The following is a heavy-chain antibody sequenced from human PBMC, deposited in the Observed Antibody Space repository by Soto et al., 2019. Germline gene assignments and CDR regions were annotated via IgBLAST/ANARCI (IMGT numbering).Heavy chain of an antibody. Sequence: EMQLVESGGNLIQPGGSLRLSCAASGITFSNFEMNWVRQAPGKGLEWVSYISSTGSTKYYADSVKGRFTISRDNDNNSLYLEMKSLRAEDTAGYYGAIDYSGSGTYYFWGQGTLVTVSS. D-gene: IGHD3-10*01. CDR1: GITFSNFE. V-gene: IGHV3-48*03. J-gene: IGHJ4*02. CDR3: AIDYSGSGTYYF. CDR2: ISSTGSTK.